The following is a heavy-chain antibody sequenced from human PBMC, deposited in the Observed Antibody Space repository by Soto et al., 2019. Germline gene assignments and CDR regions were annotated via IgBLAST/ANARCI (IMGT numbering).Heavy chain of an antibody. D-gene: IGHD2-8*01. V-gene: IGHV1-18*04. Sequence: QVQLVQSGAEVKKPGASVKVSCKASGYTFTSYGISWVRQAPGQGLEWMGWISAYNGNTNYAQKLQGRVTMTTDTSTSTAYMELRSLRSDDPAVYYCAGVCIVRPRINGVCYRNWFDPWGQGTLVTVSS. CDR3: AGVCIVRPRINGVCYRNWFDP. CDR1: GYTFTSYG. CDR2: ISAYNGNT. J-gene: IGHJ5*02.